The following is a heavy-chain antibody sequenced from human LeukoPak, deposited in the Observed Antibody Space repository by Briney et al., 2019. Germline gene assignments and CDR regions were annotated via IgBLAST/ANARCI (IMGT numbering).Heavy chain of an antibody. D-gene: IGHD4-17*01. J-gene: IGHJ4*02. Sequence: GSLRLSCAASGFTFSRYSMNWVRQAPGKGLEWVSSISNIGSYIYYADSVKGRFTISRDNAKNSLYLQMNSLRAEDTAVYYCARDDWYGDYGGGFDYWGQGTLVTVSS. V-gene: IGHV3-21*01. CDR2: ISNIGSYI. CDR1: GFTFSRYS. CDR3: ARDDWYGDYGGGFDY.